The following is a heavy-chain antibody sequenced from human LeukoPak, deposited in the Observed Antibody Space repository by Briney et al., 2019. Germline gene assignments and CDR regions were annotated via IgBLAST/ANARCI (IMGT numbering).Heavy chain of an antibody. Sequence: SETLSLTCTVSGGSISSYYWSWIRQPPGKGPEWIGYIYTSGSTNYNPSLKSRVTISVDTSKNQFSLKLSSVTAADTAVYYCARHADYYDSSGYDAFDIWGRGTMVTVSS. CDR2: IYTSGST. D-gene: IGHD3-22*01. CDR1: GGSISSYY. J-gene: IGHJ3*02. V-gene: IGHV4-4*09. CDR3: ARHADYYDSSGYDAFDI.